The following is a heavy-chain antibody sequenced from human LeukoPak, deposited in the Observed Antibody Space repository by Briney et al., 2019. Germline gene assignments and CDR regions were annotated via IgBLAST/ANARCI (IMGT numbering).Heavy chain of an antibody. V-gene: IGHV3-48*01. J-gene: IGHJ5*02. D-gene: IGHD2-2*01. CDR3: TTAPAFSSSWRS. CDR2: ITASDTTK. CDR1: GFTFTTYN. Sequence: PGGSLRLSCAASGFTFTTYNMNWARQAPGKGPEWVAYITASDTTKYYADSVKGRFTISRDNAKKSLFLQMNSLRAEDTAVYYCTTAPAFSSSWRSWGQGTLVTVSS.